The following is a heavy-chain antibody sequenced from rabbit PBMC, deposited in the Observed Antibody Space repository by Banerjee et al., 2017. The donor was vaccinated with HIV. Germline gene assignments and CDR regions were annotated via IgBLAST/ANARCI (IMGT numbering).Heavy chain of an antibody. J-gene: IGHJ3*01. CDR2: INTGSSGSG. D-gene: IGHD3-3*01. CDR1: GFTLSSRYW. Sequence: QEQLVESGGGLVKPEGSLTLTCTASGFTLSSRYWMCWVRQAPGKGLEWIGCINTGSSGSGYYASWAKGRFTISKTSSTTVTLQMTTVTAADTATYFCARVWALWGQGTLVTVS. V-gene: IGHV1S45*01. CDR3: ARVWAL.